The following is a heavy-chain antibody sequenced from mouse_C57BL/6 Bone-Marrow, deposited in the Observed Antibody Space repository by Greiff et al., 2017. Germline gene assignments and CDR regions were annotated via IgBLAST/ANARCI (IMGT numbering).Heavy chain of an antibody. J-gene: IGHJ2*01. CDR3: ARGPNYGRAHYYFDD. D-gene: IGHD1-1*01. CDR2: IFPGSGST. V-gene: IGHV1-75*01. Sequence: VMLVESGPELVKPGASVKISCKASGYTFTAYYINWVKQRPGQGLEWIGWIFPGSGSTYYNEKFKGKATLTVDKSSSTAYMLLSSLTSEDSAVXSCARGPNYGRAHYYFDDWGQGTTLTVSS. CDR1: GYTFTAYY.